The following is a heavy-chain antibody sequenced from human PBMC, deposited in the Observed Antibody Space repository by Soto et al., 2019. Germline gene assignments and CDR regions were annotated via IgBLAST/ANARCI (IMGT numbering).Heavy chain of an antibody. Sequence: GGSLRLSCAASGFTFSNYGMHWVRQAPGKGLEWVAATWYDGTNKYYVDSVKGRFTISRDNSKNTLYLQMDSLGAEDTGVYYCARDRVGVAVGGDFAMDVWGQGTTVTVSS. V-gene: IGHV3-33*01. D-gene: IGHD6-13*01. CDR2: TWYDGTNK. J-gene: IGHJ6*02. CDR3: ARDRVGVAVGGDFAMDV. CDR1: GFTFSNYG.